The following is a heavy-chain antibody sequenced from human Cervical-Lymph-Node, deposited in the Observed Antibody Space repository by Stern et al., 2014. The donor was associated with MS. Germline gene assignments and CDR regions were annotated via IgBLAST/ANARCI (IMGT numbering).Heavy chain of an antibody. Sequence: VHLVQSWAVVKKPGSSVQVSCKASGGTFGSFAINWVRQAPGQGIEWMVGIIPIFGTALYAQTFKGRVTLTVDKSTGTAHMELRSLRSEDTALYYCARDSTGYERFDNWGQGTLVTVTS. CDR1: GGTFGSFA. CDR3: ARDSTGYERFDN. J-gene: IGHJ4*02. V-gene: IGHV1-69*06. CDR2: IIPIFGTA. D-gene: IGHD2-2*01.